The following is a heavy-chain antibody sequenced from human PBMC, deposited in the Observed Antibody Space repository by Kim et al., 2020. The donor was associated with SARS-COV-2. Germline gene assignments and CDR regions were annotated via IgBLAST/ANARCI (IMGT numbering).Heavy chain of an antibody. CDR2: IYYSGNP. CDR3: ARAAYCSGANCPRVGFFDP. J-gene: IGHJ5*02. CDR1: PGSISLYY. V-gene: IGHV4-59*13. D-gene: IGHD2-15*01. Sequence: SETLSLTCTVSPGSISLYYWSWIRQPPGKGLEWIGYIYYSGNPNYNPSLKSRLTISVDTSKNQFSLNLFSVTAADTAVYYCARAAYCSGANCPRVGFFDPWGQGTLVTVSS.